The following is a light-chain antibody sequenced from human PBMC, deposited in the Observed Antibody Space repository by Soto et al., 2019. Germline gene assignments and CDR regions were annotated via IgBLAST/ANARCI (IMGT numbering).Light chain of an antibody. J-gene: IGKJ5*01. CDR3: KHFNSYPIT. Sequence: AIQLTQSPSSLSASVGDRVTITCRASQDIRGALAWYQQKPGKAPKILIYDVSTLESGVPSRFRGRSSGTDFTLTISSLQPVDFATFYCKHFNSYPITFGKGTRREIK. V-gene: IGKV1-13*02. CDR1: QDIRGA. CDR2: DVS.